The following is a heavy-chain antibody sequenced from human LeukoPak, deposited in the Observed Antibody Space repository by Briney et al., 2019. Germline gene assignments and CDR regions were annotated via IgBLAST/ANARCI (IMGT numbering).Heavy chain of an antibody. CDR1: GGSISSGDYY. CDR3: AREILGYCSSTSCYTESNWFDP. J-gene: IGHJ5*02. D-gene: IGHD2-2*02. CDR2: IYYSGST. V-gene: IGHV4-30-4*01. Sequence: SETLSLTCTVSGGSISSGDYYWSWIRQPPGKGLEWIEYIYYSGSTYYNPSLKSRVTISIDTSKNQFSLKLSSVTAADTAVYYCAREILGYCSSTSCYTESNWFDPWGQGTLVTVSS.